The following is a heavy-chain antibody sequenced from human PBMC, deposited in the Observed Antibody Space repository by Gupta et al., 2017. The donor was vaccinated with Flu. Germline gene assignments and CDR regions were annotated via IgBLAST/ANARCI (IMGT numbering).Heavy chain of an antibody. J-gene: IGHJ5*02. Sequence: VQLVKGRFTISRDNAKNALYLQMKSLRAEDTALYDCVRAWTPCNNGICYRFDAWGQGTRVTVSS. V-gene: IGHV3-7*01. CDR3: VRAWTPCNNGICYRFDA. D-gene: IGHD2-8*01.